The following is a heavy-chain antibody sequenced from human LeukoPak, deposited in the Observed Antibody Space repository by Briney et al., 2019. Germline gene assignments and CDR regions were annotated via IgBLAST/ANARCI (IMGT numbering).Heavy chain of an antibody. CDR1: GFTFSSYA. CDR3: ARVYCTGGSCYYFDY. J-gene: IGHJ4*02. CDR2: ISSSSIYI. D-gene: IGHD2-15*01. V-gene: IGHV3-21*01. Sequence: GGSLRLSCAASGFTFSSYAMSWVRQAPGKGLEWVASISSSSIYIYYADSVEGRFTISRDNAKNSMHLQMNSLRAEDTAVYYCARVYCTGGSCYYFDYWGQGTLVTVSS.